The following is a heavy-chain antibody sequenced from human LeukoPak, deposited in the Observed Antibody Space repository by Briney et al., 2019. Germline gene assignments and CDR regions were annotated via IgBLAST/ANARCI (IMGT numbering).Heavy chain of an antibody. D-gene: IGHD2-15*01. J-gene: IGHJ4*02. CDR3: ARNSCPSGSCYDNRGYFDY. Sequence: SQTLSLTCTVSGGSISSATYYWSWIRQPAGKGLEWIGRIYTSGSTNYNPSLKSRITISVDTCKNQFSLKLSSVTAADTAVYYCARNSCPSGSCYDNRGYFDYWGQGTLVTVSS. CDR1: GGSISSATYY. V-gene: IGHV4-61*02. CDR2: IYTSGST.